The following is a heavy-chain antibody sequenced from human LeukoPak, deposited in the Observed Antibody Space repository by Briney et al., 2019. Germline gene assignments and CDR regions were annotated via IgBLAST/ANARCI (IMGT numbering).Heavy chain of an antibody. D-gene: IGHD3-3*01. CDR3: ARSGVWAGAYYDFWSGYTPSPGNWFDP. CDR1: GGSISSYY. V-gene: IGHV4-59*08. J-gene: IGHJ5*02. Sequence: KPSETLSLTCTVSGGSISSYYWSWIRQPPGKGLEWIGYIYYSGSTNYNPSLKSRVTISVDTSKNQFSLKLSSVTAADTAVYYCARSGVWAGAYYDFWSGYTPSPGNWFDPWGQGTLVTVSS. CDR2: IYYSGST.